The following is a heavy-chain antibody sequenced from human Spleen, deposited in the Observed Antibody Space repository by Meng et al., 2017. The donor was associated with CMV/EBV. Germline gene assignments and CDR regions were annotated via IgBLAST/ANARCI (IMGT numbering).Heavy chain of an antibody. J-gene: IGHJ4*02. V-gene: IGHV3-30*02. CDR2: IRHDGTNT. CDR1: GFTFRNYG. CDR3: ARDGSAAGVSAVAGFDY. Sequence: GESLKISCAASGFTFRNYGFHWIRQAPGRGLQWVGFIRHDGTNTDYADSVRGRITISRDDSQNILYLQMDNLRDDDTAVYYCARDGSAAGVSAVAGFDYWGQGTLVTVSS. D-gene: IGHD6-19*01.